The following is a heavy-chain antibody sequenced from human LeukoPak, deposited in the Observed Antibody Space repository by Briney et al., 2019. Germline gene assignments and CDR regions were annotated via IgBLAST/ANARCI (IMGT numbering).Heavy chain of an antibody. J-gene: IGHJ6*03. D-gene: IGHD2-2*01. Sequence: SSETLSLTCTVSGGSISSYYWSWIRQPAGKGLEWIGRIYTSGSTNYNPSLKSRVTMSVDTSKNQFSLKLSFVTAADTAVYYCARVPVYCSSTSCSSYYMDVWGKGTTVTVSS. V-gene: IGHV4-4*07. CDR3: ARVPVYCSSTSCSSYYMDV. CDR2: IYTSGST. CDR1: GGSISSYY.